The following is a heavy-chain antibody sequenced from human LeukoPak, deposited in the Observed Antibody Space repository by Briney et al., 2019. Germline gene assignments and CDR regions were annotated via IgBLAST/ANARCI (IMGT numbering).Heavy chain of an antibody. Sequence: SETLSLTCTVSGGSISEYYWSWIRQPPGKGLEWIGSSSNTGSTNYNPSLKSRVTISVDTSKNQLSLRLSSVTAADTAVYYCARHRTGSFDSWGQGTLVTVSA. CDR1: GGSISEYY. V-gene: IGHV4-59*08. CDR2: SSNTGST. D-gene: IGHD3/OR15-3a*01. J-gene: IGHJ4*02. CDR3: ARHRTGSFDS.